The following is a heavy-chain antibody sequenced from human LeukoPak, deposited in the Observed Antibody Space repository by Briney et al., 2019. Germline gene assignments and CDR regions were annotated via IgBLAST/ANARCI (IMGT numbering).Heavy chain of an antibody. J-gene: IGHJ4*02. CDR1: GVSISSTDYY. CDR3: ASSFDY. V-gene: IGHV4-39*07. CDR2: VYSSGNT. Sequence: SETLSLTCTVSGVSISSTDYYWGWIRQPPGKGLEWIGSVYSSGNTYYTPSLNSRVTVSLDSSKNQFSLKLSSVTAADTAVYYCASSFDYWGQGTLVTVSS.